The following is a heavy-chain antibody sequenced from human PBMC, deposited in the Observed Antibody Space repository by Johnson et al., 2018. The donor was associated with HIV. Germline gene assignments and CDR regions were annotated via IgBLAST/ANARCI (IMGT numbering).Heavy chain of an antibody. J-gene: IGHJ3*02. D-gene: IGHD5-12*01. CDR2: INSDGSST. V-gene: IGHV3-74*02. CDR3: AKVGLYSGYEYDAFDI. CDR1: GFTFSSYW. Sequence: VQLVESGGGLVQPGGSLRLSCAASGFTFSSYWMHWVRQAPGKGLVWVSRINSDGSSTSYADSVKGRFTISRDNSKNTLYLQMNSLRAEDTAVYYCAKVGLYSGYEYDAFDIWGQGTMVTVSS.